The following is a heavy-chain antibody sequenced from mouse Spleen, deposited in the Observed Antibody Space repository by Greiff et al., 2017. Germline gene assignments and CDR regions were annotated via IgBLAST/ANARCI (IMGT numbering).Heavy chain of an antibody. Sequence: QVQLQQPGAELVKPGASVKLSCKASGYTFTSYWMQWVKQRPGQGLEWIGEIDPSDSYTNYNQKFKGKATLTVDTSSSTAYMQLSSLTSEDSAVYYCARSITTVDRGYWGQGTTLTVSS. J-gene: IGHJ2*01. CDR1: GYTFTSYW. V-gene: IGHV1-50*01. CDR3: ARSITTVDRGY. D-gene: IGHD1-1*01. CDR2: IDPSDSYT.